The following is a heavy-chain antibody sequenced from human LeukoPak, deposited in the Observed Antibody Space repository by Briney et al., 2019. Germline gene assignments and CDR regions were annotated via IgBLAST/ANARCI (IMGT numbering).Heavy chain of an antibody. D-gene: IGHD4-17*01. CDR1: GFTFSSYS. J-gene: IGHJ4*02. CDR2: ISSSSSYI. Sequence: GGSLRLSCAASGFTFSSYSMNWVRQAPGKGLEWVSSISSSSSYIYYADSVKGRFTISRDNAKNSLYLQMNSLRAEDTAVYYCARDLSTTVTTFYFDYWGQGTLVTVSS. V-gene: IGHV3-21*01. CDR3: ARDLSTTVTTFYFDY.